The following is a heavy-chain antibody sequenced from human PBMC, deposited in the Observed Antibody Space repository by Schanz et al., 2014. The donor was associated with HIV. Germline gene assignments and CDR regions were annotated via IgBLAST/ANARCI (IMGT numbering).Heavy chain of an antibody. CDR1: GFTFISYG. J-gene: IGHJ4*02. Sequence: QVQLVQSGAEVKKPGASVKVSCKASGFTFISYGITWVRQAPGQGLEWMGWISPNNGNRNYAQKLQGRVTMTTDTSTTTAYMELRSLRSDETAIYYCARGGSGWYGYEGFDYWGQGTLVTVSS. D-gene: IGHD6-19*01. V-gene: IGHV1-18*01. CDR2: ISPNNGNR. CDR3: ARGGSGWYGYEGFDY.